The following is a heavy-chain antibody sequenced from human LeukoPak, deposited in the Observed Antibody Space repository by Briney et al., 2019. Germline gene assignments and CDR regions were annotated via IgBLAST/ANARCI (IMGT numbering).Heavy chain of an antibody. CDR1: GFTVSSNY. J-gene: IGHJ5*02. V-gene: IGHV3-66*01. CDR2: IYSGGST. D-gene: IGHD3-10*01. Sequence: PGGSLRLSCAASGFTVSSNYMSWVRQAPGKGLEWVSVIYSGGSTYYADSVKGRFTISRDNSKNTLYLQMNSLRAEDTAVYYCSRVGVPRWNWFDPWGQGTLVTVSS. CDR3: SRVGVPRWNWFDP.